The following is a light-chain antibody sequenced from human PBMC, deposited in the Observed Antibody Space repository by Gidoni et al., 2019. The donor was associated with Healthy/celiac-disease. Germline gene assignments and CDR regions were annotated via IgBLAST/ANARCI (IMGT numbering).Light chain of an antibody. CDR2: GAS. Sequence: IVLTQSPGTLSLSPGERATLSCRASQSVSSSYLAWYQQKPGQAPRLLIYGASSRATGIPDRFSGSGSGTDFTLTISRLEPEDFAVYYCQQYGSSPRYTFXXXTKLEIK. CDR3: QQYGSSPRYT. CDR1: QSVSSSY. J-gene: IGKJ2*01. V-gene: IGKV3-20*01.